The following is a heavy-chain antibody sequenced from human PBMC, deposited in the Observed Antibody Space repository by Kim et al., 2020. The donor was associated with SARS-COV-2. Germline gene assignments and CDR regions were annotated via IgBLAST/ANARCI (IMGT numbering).Heavy chain of an antibody. J-gene: IGHJ6*02. CDR1: GGTFSSYA. D-gene: IGHD1-7*01. CDR2: IIPIFGTA. Sequence: SVKVSCKASGGTFSSYAISWVRQAPGQGLEWMGGIIPIFGTANYAQKFQGRVTITADESTSTAYMELSSLRSEDTAVYYCARERSLRGNWNYVGYYYGMDVWGQGTTVTVSS. V-gene: IGHV1-69*13. CDR3: ARERSLRGNWNYVGYYYGMDV.